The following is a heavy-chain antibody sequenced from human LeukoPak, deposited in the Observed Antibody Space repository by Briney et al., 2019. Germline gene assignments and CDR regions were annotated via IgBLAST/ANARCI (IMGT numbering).Heavy chain of an antibody. Sequence: SETLSLTCYVSGGSISSYYWSWIRQPPGKGLEWIGYIYYSGSTNYNPSLKSRVTISVDTSKNQFSLKLSSVTAADTAVYYCAATEGDTIFQDYWGQGTLVTVSS. J-gene: IGHJ4*02. CDR2: IYYSGST. CDR1: GGSISSYY. CDR3: AATEGDTIFQDY. V-gene: IGHV4-59*01. D-gene: IGHD3-9*01.